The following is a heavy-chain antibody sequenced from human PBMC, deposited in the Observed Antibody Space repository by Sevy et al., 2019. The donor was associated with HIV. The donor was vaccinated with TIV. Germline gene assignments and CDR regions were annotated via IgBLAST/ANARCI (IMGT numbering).Heavy chain of an antibody. D-gene: IGHD6-13*01. J-gene: IGHJ6*03. Sequence: SETLSPTCTVSGGSISRSNYYWGWIRQPPGKGLEWIGSIYYSGSTYYNPSLKSRVTISVDTSENQFSLKLSSVTAADTAVYYCAREYSSSWYVFYYMDVWGRGITVTVSS. CDR2: IYYSGST. CDR1: GGSISRSNYY. CDR3: AREYSSSWYVFYYMDV. V-gene: IGHV4-39*02.